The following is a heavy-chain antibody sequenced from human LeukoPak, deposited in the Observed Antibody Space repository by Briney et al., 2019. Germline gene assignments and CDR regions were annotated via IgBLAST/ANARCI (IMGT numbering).Heavy chain of an antibody. V-gene: IGHV4-4*02. Sequence: SGTLSLTCGVSGGSISGTNWWSWVRQPPGKGLEWIGEINHSGGTNYNPSLKSRVTISVDTSKNQFSLKLSSVTAADTAVYYCASLARGGNWFDPWGQGTLVTVSS. D-gene: IGHD6-6*01. CDR1: GGSISGTNW. CDR3: ASLARGGNWFDP. CDR2: INHSGGT. J-gene: IGHJ5*02.